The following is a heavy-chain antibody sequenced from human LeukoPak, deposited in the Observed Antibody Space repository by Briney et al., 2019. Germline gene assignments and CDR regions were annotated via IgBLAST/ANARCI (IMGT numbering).Heavy chain of an antibody. J-gene: IGHJ4*02. V-gene: IGHV3-23*01. D-gene: IGHD2-2*01. Sequence: GGSLRLSCAASGFTFSDYAMSWVRQAPGKGLECISIISGSGGSTYYADSVKGRFTISRDNSKNTLYLQMNGLRAEDTAVYYCAKDYAVVTAFFHYWGQGTLVTVSS. CDR3: AKDYAVVTAFFHY. CDR1: GFTFSDYA. CDR2: ISGSGGST.